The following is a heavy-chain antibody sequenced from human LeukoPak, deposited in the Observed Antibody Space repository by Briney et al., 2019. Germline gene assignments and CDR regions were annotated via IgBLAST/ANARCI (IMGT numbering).Heavy chain of an antibody. CDR2: IKQDGSEK. CDR1: GFTFSNYW. J-gene: IGHJ4*02. D-gene: IGHD4-17*01. V-gene: IGHV3-7*01. CDR3: ARDLGYYGEIDY. Sequence: PGGSLRLSCAASGFTFSNYWMTWVRQAPGKGLEWVANIKQDGSEKYYVDSVKGRFTISRDNAKNSLYLQMNSLRAEDTAVYYCARDLGYYGEIDYWGQGTLVTVSS.